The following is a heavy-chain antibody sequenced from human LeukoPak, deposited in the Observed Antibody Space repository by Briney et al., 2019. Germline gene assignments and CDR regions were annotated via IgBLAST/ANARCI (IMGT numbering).Heavy chain of an antibody. CDR3: ARGRNNIVVVPAAISSWFDP. D-gene: IGHD2-2*01. J-gene: IGHJ5*02. CDR2: IYYSGST. Sequence: RTSETLSLTCTVSGGSISSYYWSWIRQPPGKVLEWIGYIYYSGSTNYNPSLKSLVTISVDTSKNQFSLKLSSVTAADTAVYYCARGRNNIVVVPAAISSWFDPWGQGTLVTVSS. V-gene: IGHV4-59*01. CDR1: GGSISSYY.